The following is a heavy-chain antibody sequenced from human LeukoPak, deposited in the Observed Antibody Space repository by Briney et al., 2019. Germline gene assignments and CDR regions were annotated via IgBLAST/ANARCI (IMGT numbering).Heavy chain of an antibody. CDR2: ISGRGCST. D-gene: IGHD6-13*01. J-gene: IGHJ4*02. CDR3: AQSGSSWYGGNDDY. CDR1: GFTFSSYA. V-gene: IGHV3-23*01. Sequence: PGGSLRLSCAACGFTFSSYAMSGVRQAPGKGLEGGSAISGRGCSTYYADSVKGRFTISRDNSKNTVYLQMNSLRAEDTALYYYAQSGSSWYGGNDDYWGQGTLVTVSS.